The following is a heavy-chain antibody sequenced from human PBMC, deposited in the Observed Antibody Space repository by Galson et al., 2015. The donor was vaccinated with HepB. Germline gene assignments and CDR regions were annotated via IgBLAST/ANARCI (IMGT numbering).Heavy chain of an antibody. D-gene: IGHD3-22*01. Sequence: SCKASGFTFTSSAMQWVRQARGQRLEWIGWIVVGSGNTNYAQKFQERVTITRDMSTSTAYMELSSLRSEDTAVYYCAAGYYYDSGGYYYGMDVWGQGTTVTVSS. CDR2: IVVGSGNT. CDR3: AAGYYYDSGGYYYGMDV. V-gene: IGHV1-58*02. CDR1: GFTFTSSA. J-gene: IGHJ6*02.